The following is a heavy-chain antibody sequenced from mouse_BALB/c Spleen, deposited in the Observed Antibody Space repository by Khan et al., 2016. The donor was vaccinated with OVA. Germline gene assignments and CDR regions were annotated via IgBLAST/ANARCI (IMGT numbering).Heavy chain of an antibody. CDR2: ISSGGSYT. D-gene: IGHD1-1*01. J-gene: IGHJ2*01. Sequence: EVELVESGGGLVRPGGSLKLSCAASGFSFSSYSMSWVRQTPEKRLEWVATISSGGSYTYYPDSVKGRFTISRDNAKNTQHLQVNSLRSEDTAMYYCTGDRVYYCSSRYFDYWGQGTTLTVSS. CDR1: GFSFSSYS. CDR3: TGDRVYYCSSRYFDY. V-gene: IGHV5-6-4*01.